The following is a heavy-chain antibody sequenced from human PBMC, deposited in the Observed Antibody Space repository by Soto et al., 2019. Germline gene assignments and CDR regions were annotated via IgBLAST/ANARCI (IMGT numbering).Heavy chain of an antibody. J-gene: IGHJ4*02. D-gene: IGHD2-2*01. CDR3: VRAVPVSLQTDC. V-gene: IGHV3-33*01. CDR2: IWYDGNKK. Sequence: QVQLVESGGGVVQPGRSLRLSCAASGFSFSSFDMHWVRQAPGKGLEWVAIIWYDGNKKYYADSVRGRFTISRDNSKNTLYLQMNSLRAEDTAVYYCVRAVPVSLQTDCWGQGTLVTVSS. CDR1: GFSFSSFD.